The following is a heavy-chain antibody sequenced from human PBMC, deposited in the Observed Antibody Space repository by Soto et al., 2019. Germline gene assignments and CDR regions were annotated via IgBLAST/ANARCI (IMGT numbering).Heavy chain of an antibody. CDR2: IYYSGST. D-gene: IGHD3-3*01. V-gene: IGHV4-39*01. Sequence: PSETLSLTCTVSGGSISSGSYYWGWIRQPPGKGLEWIGSIYYSGSTYYNPSLKSRVTISVDTSKNQFSLKLSSVTAADTAVYYCARQADWSGYYNYYYYGMDVWGQGTTVTVSS. CDR1: GGSISSGSYY. J-gene: IGHJ6*02. CDR3: ARQADWSGYYNYYYYGMDV.